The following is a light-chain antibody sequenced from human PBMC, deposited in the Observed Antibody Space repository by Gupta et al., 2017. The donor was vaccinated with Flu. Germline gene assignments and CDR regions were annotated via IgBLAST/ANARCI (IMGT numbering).Light chain of an antibody. J-gene: IGKJ2*01. V-gene: IGKV1-33*01. CDR3: QQLGKPPT. CDR1: QDISNY. CDR2: EAS. Sequence: DLPMPPSPSSLSASVGTRVNNTCPASQDISNYLNWYQQKTGKAPKVLIYEASYLETGVPTMSSGSGSGTEWTFTITSLQPEYIATYYCQQLGKPPTFGQGTKLEMK.